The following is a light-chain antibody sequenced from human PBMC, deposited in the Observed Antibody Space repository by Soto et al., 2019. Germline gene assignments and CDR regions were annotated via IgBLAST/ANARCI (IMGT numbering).Light chain of an antibody. J-gene: IGLJ2*01. Sequence: SYELTQPPSVSVAPGQTAIITCGGINIGSKSVHWYQQKPGQAPVLVVHDDSDRPSGIPERFSGSNSGDRATLTISRVEAGDEADYYCQVWDSSSDHTVVFGGGTKVTVL. V-gene: IGLV3-21*02. CDR3: QVWDSSSDHTVV. CDR1: NIGSKS. CDR2: DDS.